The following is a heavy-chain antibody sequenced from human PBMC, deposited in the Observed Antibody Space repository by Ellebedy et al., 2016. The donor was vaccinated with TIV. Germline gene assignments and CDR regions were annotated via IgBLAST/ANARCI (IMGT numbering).Heavy chain of an antibody. CDR2: INPNSGGT. CDR3: ARGEGSKVTTEGRMPQGRSGWFDP. CDR1: GYTFTGYY. D-gene: IGHD4-17*01. J-gene: IGHJ5*02. Sequence: AASVKVSCKASGYTFTGYYMHWVRQAPGQGLEWMGWINPNSGGTNYAQKFQGWVTMTRDTSISTAYMALGRLRSDDPAGYYCARGEGSKVTTEGRMPQGRSGWFDPWGQGTLVTVSS. V-gene: IGHV1-2*04.